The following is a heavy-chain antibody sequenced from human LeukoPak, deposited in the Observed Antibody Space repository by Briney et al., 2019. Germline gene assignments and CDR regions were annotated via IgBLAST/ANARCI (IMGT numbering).Heavy chain of an antibody. CDR2: IYYSGST. CDR1: GGSISSGGYY. V-gene: IGHV4-31*03. J-gene: IGHJ3*02. CDR3: ARDQPLLAFDI. Sequence: SSETLSLTCTVSGGSISSGGYYWSWIRQHPGKGLEWIGYIYYSGSTYYNPSLKSRVTISVDTSKNQFSLKLSSVTAADTAVYYCARDQPLLAFDIWGQGTMVTVSS.